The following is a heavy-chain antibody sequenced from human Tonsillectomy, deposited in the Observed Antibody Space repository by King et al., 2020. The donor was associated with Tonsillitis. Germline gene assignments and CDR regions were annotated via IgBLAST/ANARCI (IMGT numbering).Heavy chain of an antibody. CDR1: GFTFSSHA. D-gene: IGHD1-26*01. CDR2: ISYDGSKR. Sequence: MQLVQSGGGVVQPGRSLRLSCAASGFTFSSHAMHWVRQAPGKGLEWVAVISYDGSKRYYADFVKGRFTISRDNSKNTLHLQMNSLRVEDTAVYYCARNLRVVGATSSGFDYWGQGTLVTVSS. V-gene: IGHV3-30-3*01. CDR3: ARNLRVVGATSSGFDY. J-gene: IGHJ4*02.